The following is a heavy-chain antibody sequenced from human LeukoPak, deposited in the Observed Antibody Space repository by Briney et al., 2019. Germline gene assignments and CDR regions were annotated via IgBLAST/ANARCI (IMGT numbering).Heavy chain of an antibody. CDR2: ISSSSSYI. CDR3: ASEKNWNFDY. Sequence: KSGGSLRLSCAASAFTFSDYSMNWVRQAPGKGLEWVSSISSSSSYIYYADSVKGRFTISRDNAKNSLYLQMNSLRAEDTAVYYCASEKNWNFDYWGQGTLVTVSS. J-gene: IGHJ4*02. V-gene: IGHV3-21*01. CDR1: AFTFSDYS. D-gene: IGHD1-1*01.